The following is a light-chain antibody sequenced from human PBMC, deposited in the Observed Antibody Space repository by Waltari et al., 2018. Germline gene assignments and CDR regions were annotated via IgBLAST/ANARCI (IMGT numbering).Light chain of an antibody. CDR2: EVS. Sequence: QSALTQPPSASGSPGQPVTISCTGSVNDVGSYNFVSWYRHHPGEAPKLLIYEVSKRPSGVPDRFSGSKSGDTASLTVSGLQADDEADYFCCSYAANNKFVFGSGTTVTVL. CDR1: VNDVGSYNF. J-gene: IGLJ1*01. V-gene: IGLV2-8*01. CDR3: CSYAANNKFV.